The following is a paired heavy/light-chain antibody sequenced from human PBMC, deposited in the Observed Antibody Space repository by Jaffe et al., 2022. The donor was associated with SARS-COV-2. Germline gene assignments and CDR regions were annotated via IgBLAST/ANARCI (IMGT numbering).Light chain of an antibody. CDR2: KNN. CDR3: LVWDDSLSGRV. CDR1: SSNIGSHY. Sequence: QSVLTQPPSASGTPGQRVTISCSGSSSNIGSHYVYWYHQLPGTAPKLLIYKNNQRPSGVPDRFSGSKSGTSASLAISGLRSEDEANYYCLVWDDSLSGRVFGGGTKLTVL. J-gene: IGLJ3*02. V-gene: IGLV1-47*01.
Heavy chain of an antibody. V-gene: IGHV3-15*01. J-gene: IGHJ4*02. CDR1: GFTFSSVY. CDR2: IKSKADGETI. D-gene: IGHD3-10*01. Sequence: EVQLVESGGGLVQPGGSLRLSCAASGFTFSSVYMRWVRQAPGKGLEWVGRIKSKADGETIDYAVPVKARFTISRDDSKNTLYLQMNDLKTEDTAMYYCTTSLWSGEILKVDQWGQGTLVTVSS. CDR3: TTSLWSGEILKVDQ.